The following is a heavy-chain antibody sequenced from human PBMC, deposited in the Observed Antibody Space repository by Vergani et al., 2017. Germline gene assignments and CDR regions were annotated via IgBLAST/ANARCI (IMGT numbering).Heavy chain of an antibody. V-gene: IGHV1-18*01. Sequence: QVQLVQSGAEVKKPGASVKVSCKASGYTFTSYGISWVRQAPGQGLEWMGWISAYNGNTNYAQKLQGRVTMTTDTSTSTAYMELRSLRSDYTAVYYCARIEVLGLSSMVRGVIINGFDYWSQGTLVTVSS. CDR3: ARIEVLGLSSMVRGVIINGFDY. CDR1: GYTFTSYG. J-gene: IGHJ4*02. CDR2: ISAYNGNT. D-gene: IGHD3-10*01.